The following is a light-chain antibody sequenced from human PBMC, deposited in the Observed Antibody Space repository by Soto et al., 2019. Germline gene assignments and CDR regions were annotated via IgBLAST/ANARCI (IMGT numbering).Light chain of an antibody. CDR1: QSVRSNY. CDR2: GAS. J-gene: IGKJ1*01. Sequence: EIVLTQSPGTLSLSPGERATLSCRASQSVRSNYLAWYQQRPGQPPSLLIYGASSRATGIPDRFSGSGSGTDFTLTISRLEPEDFAVYYCQQYANSPRTFGQGTKVEIK. V-gene: IGKV3-20*01. CDR3: QQYANSPRT.